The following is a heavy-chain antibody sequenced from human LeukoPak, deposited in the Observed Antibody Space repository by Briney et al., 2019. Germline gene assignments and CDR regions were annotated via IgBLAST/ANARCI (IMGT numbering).Heavy chain of an antibody. V-gene: IGHV1-8*01. CDR1: GYTFTNYD. CDR3: ATELRWKDH. J-gene: IGHJ4*02. CDR2: MKPNSGNT. D-gene: IGHD4-23*01. Sequence: ASVKVSCKASGYTFTNYDINWVRQATGQGLEWMGYMKPNSGNTGYAQKFQGRVTMTRETSISTAYMELSSLTSEDTAVYYCATELRWKDHWGQGTLVTVSS.